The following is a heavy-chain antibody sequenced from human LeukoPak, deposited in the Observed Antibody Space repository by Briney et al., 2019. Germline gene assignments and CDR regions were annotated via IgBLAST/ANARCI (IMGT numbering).Heavy chain of an antibody. CDR2: IIPILGTA. D-gene: IGHD4-17*01. V-gene: IGHV1-69*05. J-gene: IGHJ4*01. CDR3: ASFSATVTDFDY. Sequence: SVKVSCKASGGTFSSYAISWVRQAPGQGLEWMGRIIPILGTANSAQKFQGRVTITTEESTSTAYMELSSLRSEDTAVYYCASFSATVTDFDYWGQEPWSPSPQ. CDR1: GGTFSSYA.